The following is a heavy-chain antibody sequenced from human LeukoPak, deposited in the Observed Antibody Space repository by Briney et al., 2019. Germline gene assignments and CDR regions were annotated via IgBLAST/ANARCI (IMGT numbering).Heavy chain of an antibody. CDR2: IYYSGST. J-gene: IGHJ4*02. D-gene: IGHD2-21*02. V-gene: IGHV4-59*01. CDR3: ARLYCGGDRFAGYFDY. CDR1: GGSISSYY. Sequence: SETLSLTCTVSGGSISSYYWSWIRQPPGKGLEWIGYIYYSGSTNYNPSLKSRVTISVDTSKNQFSLKLSSVTAADTAVYYCARLYCGGDRFAGYFDYWGQGTLVTVSS.